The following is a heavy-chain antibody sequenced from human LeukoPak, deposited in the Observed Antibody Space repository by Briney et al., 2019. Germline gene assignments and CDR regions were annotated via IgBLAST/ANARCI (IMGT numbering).Heavy chain of an antibody. CDR2: INGDGSDT. CDR1: GFTFSRHW. D-gene: IGHD2-2*01. V-gene: IGHV3-74*01. Sequence: PGGSLRLSCGASGFTFSRHWLHWVHQAPGKGLVWVSRINGDGSDTSYADSVKGRFTVSRDNAKNTLYLQMNSLRADDTAVYYCVVHCSSATCSDYWGQGTLVTVSS. CDR3: VVHCSSATCSDY. J-gene: IGHJ4*02.